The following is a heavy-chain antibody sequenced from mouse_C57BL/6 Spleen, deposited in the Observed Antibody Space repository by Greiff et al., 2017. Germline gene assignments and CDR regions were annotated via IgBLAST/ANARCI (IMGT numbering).Heavy chain of an antibody. J-gene: IGHJ2*01. D-gene: IGHD4-1*01. CDR3: ASAKLYFDY. Sequence: VQLQQSGPELVKPGASVKISCKASGYTFTDYYMNWVKQSHGKSLEWIGDINPNNGGTSYNQKFKGKATLTVDKSSSTAYMELRSLTSEDSAVYYCASAKLYFDYWGQGTTLTVSS. V-gene: IGHV1-26*01. CDR1: GYTFTDYY. CDR2: INPNNGGT.